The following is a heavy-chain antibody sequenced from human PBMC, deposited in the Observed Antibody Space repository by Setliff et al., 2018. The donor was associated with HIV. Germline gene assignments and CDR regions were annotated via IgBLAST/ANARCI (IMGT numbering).Heavy chain of an antibody. V-gene: IGHV4-34*01. CDR1: GGSFSGYY. J-gene: IGHJ4*02. Sequence: SETLSLTCAVYGGSFSGYYWSWIRQPPGKGLEWIGEINHSGSTSYNPSLNSRVTMSVDASRDQFSLKLSSVTAADTAVYYCARTRGRALLSYYFDSWGQGRLVTVSS. CDR3: ARTRGRALLSYYFDS. CDR2: INHSGST.